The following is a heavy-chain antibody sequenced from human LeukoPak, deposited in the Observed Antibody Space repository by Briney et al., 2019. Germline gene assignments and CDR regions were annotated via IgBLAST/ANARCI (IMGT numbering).Heavy chain of an antibody. CDR2: ISGSGGST. V-gene: IGHV3-23*01. CDR1: GFTFSSYS. J-gene: IGHJ3*02. CDR3: ALSGLLYDSSGNVAFDI. Sequence: GGSLRLSCAASGFTFSSYSMSWVRQAPGKGLEWVSAISGSGGSTYYADSVKGRFTISRDNSKNTLYLQMNSLRAEDTAVYYCALSGLLYDSSGNVAFDIWGQGTMVTVSS. D-gene: IGHD3-22*01.